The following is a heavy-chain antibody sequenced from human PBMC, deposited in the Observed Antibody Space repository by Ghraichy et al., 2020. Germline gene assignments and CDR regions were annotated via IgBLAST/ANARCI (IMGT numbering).Heavy chain of an antibody. CDR3: ARDSNLSVDAFDI. J-gene: IGHJ3*02. CDR1: GGSISSYY. CDR2: IYYSGST. Sequence: SETLSLTCAVSGGSISSYYWSWMRQPPGKGLEWIGYIYYSGSTNYNPSLKSRVTISVDTSKNQFSLKLTSVTAADTAVYYCARDSNLSVDAFDIWGQGTMVPGSS. V-gene: IGHV4-59*01. D-gene: IGHD4-11*01.